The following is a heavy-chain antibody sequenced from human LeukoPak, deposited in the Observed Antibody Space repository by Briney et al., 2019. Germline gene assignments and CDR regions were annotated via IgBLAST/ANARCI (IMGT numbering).Heavy chain of an antibody. D-gene: IGHD2-8*02. Sequence: SETLSLTCTVSGGSISSAGYYWNWIRQHPGKGLEWNGYIYYSGTTYYNPSLRSRVTLSVDTSKNQFSLKLDSGTAADSAVYYCARGPGGELDHWGQGTLVTVSS. CDR1: GGSISSAGYY. CDR2: IYYSGTT. CDR3: ARGPGGELDH. V-gene: IGHV4-31*03. J-gene: IGHJ4*02.